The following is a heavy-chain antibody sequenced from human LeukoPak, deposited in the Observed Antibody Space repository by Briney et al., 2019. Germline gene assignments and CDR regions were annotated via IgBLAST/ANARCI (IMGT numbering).Heavy chain of an antibody. Sequence: PVASVKVSCKASGGTFSSYAISWVRQAPGQGLEWMGGIIPIFGTANYAQKFQGRVTITADESTSTAYMELSRLTSDDTAVYYCARDVFAEYTTHHRFDPWGQGTLVTVSS. CDR2: IIPIFGTA. D-gene: IGHD6-6*01. J-gene: IGHJ5*02. CDR3: ARDVFAEYTTHHRFDP. CDR1: GGTFSSYA. V-gene: IGHV1-69*01.